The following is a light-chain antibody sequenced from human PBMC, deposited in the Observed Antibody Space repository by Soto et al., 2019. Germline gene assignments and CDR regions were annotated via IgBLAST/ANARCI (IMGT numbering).Light chain of an antibody. J-gene: IGLJ1*01. CDR3: SSYISISTPYV. V-gene: IGLV2-14*01. CDR1: SSDVGAYNY. Sequence: QSVLTQPASVSGSPGQSITISYTGTSSDVGAYNYVSWYQQHPGKAPKLMIYEVSNRPSGVSNRFSGSKYGSTASLTISVLQAEYEADYYFSSYISISTPYVFGTGSK. CDR2: EVS.